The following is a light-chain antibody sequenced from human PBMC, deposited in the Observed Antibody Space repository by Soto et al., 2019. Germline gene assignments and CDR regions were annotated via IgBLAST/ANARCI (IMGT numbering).Light chain of an antibody. Sequence: EIAFTQSPATLSLSLGERATLSCRASQSVSSYLAWYQQKPGQAPRLLIYNASNRATGIPARFSGSGSGTDFTLTISSLEPEDFAVYYCQQRSNWPPTFGQGTKV. CDR2: NAS. CDR1: QSVSSY. V-gene: IGKV3-11*01. CDR3: QQRSNWPPT. J-gene: IGKJ1*01.